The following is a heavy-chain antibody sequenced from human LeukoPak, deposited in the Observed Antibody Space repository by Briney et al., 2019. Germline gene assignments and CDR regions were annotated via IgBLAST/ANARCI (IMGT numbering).Heavy chain of an antibody. V-gene: IGHV4-30-4*02. Sequence: PSETLSLTCTVSGGSISSGDYYWSWLRQPPGKGLEWIGYIYYSGSTYYNPSLKSRVTISVDTSKNQFSLKLTSVTAADTAVYYCAREVGGTGYYFDYWGQGSLVTVSS. D-gene: IGHD1-26*01. J-gene: IGHJ4*02. CDR2: IYYSGST. CDR1: GGSISSGDYY. CDR3: AREVGGTGYYFDY.